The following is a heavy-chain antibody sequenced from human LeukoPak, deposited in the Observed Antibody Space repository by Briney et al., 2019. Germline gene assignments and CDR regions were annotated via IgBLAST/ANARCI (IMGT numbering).Heavy chain of an antibody. CDR2: INPNSGGT. J-gene: IGHJ5*02. CDR3: ATSIVVVPAAIRNWFDP. CDR1: GYTFTGYY. V-gene: IGHV1-2*02. D-gene: IGHD2-2*01. Sequence: ASVTVSCKASGYTFTGYYMHWVRQAPGQGLEWMGWINPNSGGTNYAQKFQGRVTMTRDTSISTAYMELSRLRSDDTAVYYCATSIVVVPAAIRNWFDPWGQGTLVTVSS.